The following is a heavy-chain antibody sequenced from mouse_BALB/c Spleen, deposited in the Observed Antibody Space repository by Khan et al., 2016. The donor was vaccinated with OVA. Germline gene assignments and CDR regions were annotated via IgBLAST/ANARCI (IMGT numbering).Heavy chain of an antibody. CDR3: ARRRNYYGSLDY. D-gene: IGHD1-1*01. J-gene: IGHJ2*01. V-gene: IGHV14-3*02. Sequence: VQLQQSGAELVKPGASVKLSCTASGFNIKDTYMHWVKQRPEQGLEWIGRIDPANGNTKYDPKFQGKATIKADTSSNTAYLQLSSLTSEDTAVYYCARRRNYYGSLDYWGQGTTLTVSS. CDR2: IDPANGNT. CDR1: GFNIKDTY.